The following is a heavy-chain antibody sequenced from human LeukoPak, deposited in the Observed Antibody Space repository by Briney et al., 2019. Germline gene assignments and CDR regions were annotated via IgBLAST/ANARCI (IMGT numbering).Heavy chain of an antibody. D-gene: IGHD6-13*01. CDR2: MSPNSGNT. V-gene: IGHV1-8*03. J-gene: IGHJ3*02. Sequence: ASVKVSCKASGYSFTSYDINWVRQATGQGLEWMGWMSPNSGNTGYAQKFQGRVTITRNTSISTAYMELSSLRSEDTAVYYCARGQKFLSTGYASSWHNGDAFDIWGQGTTVTVSS. CDR1: GYSFTSYD. CDR3: ARGQKFLSTGYASSWHNGDAFDI.